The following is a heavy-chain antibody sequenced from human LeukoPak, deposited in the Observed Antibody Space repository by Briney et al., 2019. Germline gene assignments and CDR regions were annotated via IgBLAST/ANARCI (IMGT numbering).Heavy chain of an antibody. V-gene: IGHV4-59*12. Sequence: PSETLSLTCTVSGGSISSYYWSWIRQPPGKGLEWIGYIYYSGSTNYNPSLKSRVTMSVDTSKNQFSLKLSSVTAADTAVYYCARDSAAGRIDYWGQGTLVTVSS. J-gene: IGHJ4*02. CDR3: ARDSAAGRIDY. CDR1: GGSISSYY. CDR2: IYYSGST. D-gene: IGHD6-13*01.